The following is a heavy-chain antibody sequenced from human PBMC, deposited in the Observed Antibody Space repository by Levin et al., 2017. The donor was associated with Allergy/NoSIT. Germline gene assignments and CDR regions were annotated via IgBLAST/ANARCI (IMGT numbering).Heavy chain of an antibody. CDR2: ILQDGTDK. J-gene: IGHJ3*02. Sequence: GGSLRLSCAASGFSFSSYGMHWVRQAPGKGLEWVAVILQDGTDKGHADSVKGRFTISRDNSENTLYLQMNSLRVEDTAVYYCAKESDAFDIWGQGTMVTVSS. V-gene: IGHV3-30*18. CDR1: GFSFSSYG. CDR3: AKESDAFDI.